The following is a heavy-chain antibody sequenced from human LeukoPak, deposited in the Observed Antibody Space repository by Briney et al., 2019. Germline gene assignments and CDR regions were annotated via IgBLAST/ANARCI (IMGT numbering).Heavy chain of an antibody. CDR2: ISGSGDHT. CDR3: ANGAAAGTPTIGDY. Sequence: PGGSLRLSCAASGFTFSHYWMHWVRQVPGKGLVWVSVISGSGDHTYYADSVRGRFTISRDNFKNTLYLQMNSLRTEDTAVYYCANGAAAGTPTIGDYWGQGTLVTVSS. J-gene: IGHJ4*02. V-gene: IGHV3-23*01. D-gene: IGHD6-13*01. CDR1: GFTFSHYW.